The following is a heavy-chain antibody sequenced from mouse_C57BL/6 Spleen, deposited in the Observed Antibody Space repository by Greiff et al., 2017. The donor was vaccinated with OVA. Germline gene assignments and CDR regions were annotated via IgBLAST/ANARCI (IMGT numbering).Heavy chain of an antibody. D-gene: IGHD2-4*01. V-gene: IGHV1-69*01. CDR1: GYTFTSYW. J-gene: IGHJ2*01. Sequence: VQLQQPGAELVMPGASVKLSCKASGYTFTSYWMHWVKQRPGQGLEWIGEIDPSDSYTNYNQKFKGKSTLTVDKSSSTAYMQLSSLTSEDSAVYYCAREGYDYDRVYYFDYWGQGTTLTVSS. CDR2: IDPSDSYT. CDR3: AREGYDYDRVYYFDY.